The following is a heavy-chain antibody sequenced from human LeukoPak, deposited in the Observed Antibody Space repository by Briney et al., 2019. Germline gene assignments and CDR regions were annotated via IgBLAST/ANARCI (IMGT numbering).Heavy chain of an antibody. D-gene: IGHD6-19*01. CDR1: GFTFSSYA. Sequence: PGGSLRLSCAASGFTFSSYAMSWVRQAPGKGLEWVSGISGSGDNTYYADSVKGRFTISRDNSKNTLYVQVNSLGTEDTAVYYCARGPSGWGFDYWGQGTLVTVSS. J-gene: IGHJ4*02. CDR2: ISGSGDNT. V-gene: IGHV3-23*01. CDR3: ARGPSGWGFDY.